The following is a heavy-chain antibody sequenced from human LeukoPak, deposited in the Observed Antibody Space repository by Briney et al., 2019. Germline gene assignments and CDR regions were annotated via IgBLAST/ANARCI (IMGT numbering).Heavy chain of an antibody. CDR1: GFTFSSYA. CDR2: ISYDGSNK. D-gene: IGHD3-22*01. J-gene: IGHJ3*02. V-gene: IGHV3-30*04. Sequence: GGSLRLSCAASGFTFSSYAMHWVRQAPGKGLEWVAVISYDGSNKYYADSVKGRFTISRDNSKNTLYLQMNSLRAEDTTVYYCARGAEDLITMIVVGPGAFDIWGQGTMVTVSS. CDR3: ARGAEDLITMIVVGPGAFDI.